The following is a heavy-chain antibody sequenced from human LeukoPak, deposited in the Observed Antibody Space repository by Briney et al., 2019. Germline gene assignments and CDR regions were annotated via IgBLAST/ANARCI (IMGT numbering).Heavy chain of an antibody. V-gene: IGHV1-2*02. CDR1: GYTFTGYY. Sequence: ASVKVSCKASGYTFTGYYMHWVRQAPGQGLEWMGWINPNSGGTSYAQKFQGRVTMTRDTSISTAYMELSRLRSDDTAVYYCAREGPSVQLWFRDRYFDYWGQGTLVTVSS. J-gene: IGHJ4*02. CDR3: AREGPSVQLWFRDRYFDY. D-gene: IGHD5-18*01. CDR2: INPNSGGT.